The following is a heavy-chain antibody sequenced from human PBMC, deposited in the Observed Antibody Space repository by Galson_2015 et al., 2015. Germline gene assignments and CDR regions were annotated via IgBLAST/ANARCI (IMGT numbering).Heavy chain of an antibody. CDR2: IKQDGSEK. J-gene: IGHJ1*01. V-gene: IGHV3-7*01. Sequence: SLRLSCAASGFTFSSYWMSWVRQAPGKGLEWVANIKQDGSEKYYVDSVKGRFTISRDNAKNSLYLQMNSLRAEDTAVYYCARDVGRYLGQAEYFQHWGQGTLVTVSS. D-gene: IGHD3-9*01. CDR3: ARDVGRYLGQAEYFQH. CDR1: GFTFSSYW.